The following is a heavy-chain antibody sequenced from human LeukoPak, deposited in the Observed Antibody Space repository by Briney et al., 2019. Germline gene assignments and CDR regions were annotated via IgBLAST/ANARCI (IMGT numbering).Heavy chain of an antibody. D-gene: IGHD3-3*01. CDR2: IYYSGST. CDR3: ARDSDFWSGYYYFDY. V-gene: IGHV4-30-4*08. Sequence: KPSETLSLTCTVSGGSISRADYYWSWIRQPPGKGLEWIGYIYYSGSTHYNPSLKSRATISVDTSKNQFSLKLSSVTAADTAVYYCARDSDFWSGYYYFDYWGQGTLVTVSS. CDR1: GGSISRADYY. J-gene: IGHJ4*02.